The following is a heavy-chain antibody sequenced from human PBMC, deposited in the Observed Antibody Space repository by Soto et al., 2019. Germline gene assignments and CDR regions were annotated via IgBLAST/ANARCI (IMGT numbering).Heavy chain of an antibody. D-gene: IGHD3-16*01. CDR1: GFSFSDYA. V-gene: IGHV3-23*01. CDR3: AIAVGEVLPYYDMDV. Sequence: EAQILESGGDLVRPGGSLRLSCSVSGFSFSDYAMNWVRQAPGKGLEWVSAVSGRGDGIFYADSVKGRFSISRDNSKNTVYLQINNLGVEAAVVYCWAIAVGEVLPYYDMDVWGRGTTVSVSS. J-gene: IGHJ6*02. CDR2: VSGRGDGI.